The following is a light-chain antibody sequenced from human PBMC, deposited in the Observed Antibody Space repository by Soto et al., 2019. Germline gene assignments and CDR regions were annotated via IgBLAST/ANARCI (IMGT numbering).Light chain of an antibody. J-gene: IGLJ2*01. CDR2: DVG. CDR1: SSDVGGYNY. V-gene: IGLV2-14*03. CDR3: SSYASSSTHVA. Sequence: QSALTQPASVSGSPGQSITISCNGTSSDVGGYNYVSWYQQHPGKAPRLMIYDVGNRPSGVSNRFSGSKSGNTASLTISGLQAEDEADYYCSSYASSSTHVAFGGGTKLTVL.